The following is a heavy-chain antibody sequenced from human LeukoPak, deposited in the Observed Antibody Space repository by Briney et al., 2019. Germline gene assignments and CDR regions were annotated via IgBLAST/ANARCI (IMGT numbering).Heavy chain of an antibody. J-gene: IGHJ3*02. CDR1: GGSISSYY. CDR2: IYYSGST. D-gene: IGHD2-2*02. Sequence: SETLSLTYTVSGGSISSYYWSWIRQPPGKGLEWIGYIYYSGSTNYNPSLKSRVTISVDTSKNQFSLKLSSVTAADTAVYYCARGYQLLYPDAFDIWGQGTMVTVSS. CDR3: ARGYQLLYPDAFDI. V-gene: IGHV4-59*01.